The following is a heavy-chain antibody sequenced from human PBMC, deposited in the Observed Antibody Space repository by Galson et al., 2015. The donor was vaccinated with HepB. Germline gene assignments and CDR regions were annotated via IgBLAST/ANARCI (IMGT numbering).Heavy chain of an antibody. CDR1: GFTFSGYA. D-gene: IGHD2-21*02. V-gene: IGHV3-23*01. CDR2: ISGSGGIT. Sequence: SLRLSCAASGFTFSGYAMSWVRQAPGKGPEWVSAISGSGGITYYADSVKGRFTISRDNSKNTLYLQMDSLRAEDTAVYYCAKERGGHCGGDCYSSFDPWGQGTLVTVSS. J-gene: IGHJ5*02. CDR3: AKERGGHCGGDCYSSFDP.